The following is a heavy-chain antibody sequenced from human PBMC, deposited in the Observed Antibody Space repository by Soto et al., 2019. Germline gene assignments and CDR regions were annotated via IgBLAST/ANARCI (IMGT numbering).Heavy chain of an antibody. D-gene: IGHD6-25*01. CDR1: VGTFSTYA. CDR3: ARDLAPRRLDWQPDYVLDV. CDR2: IVPISDTT. J-gene: IGHJ6*01. V-gene: IGHV1-69*06. Sequence: QVQLVQSGAEVKKPGSSVKVSCKASVGTFSTYAIIWVRQAPGQGLEWMGGIVPISDTTDYAQKYQGRVTITADKSTTTTYMELSSLKSDDTAVYDCARDLAPRRLDWQPDYVLDVGGHGTKVIVAA.